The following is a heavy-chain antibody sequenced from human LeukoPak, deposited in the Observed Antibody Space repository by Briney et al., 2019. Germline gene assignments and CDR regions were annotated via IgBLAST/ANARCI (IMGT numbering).Heavy chain of an antibody. J-gene: IGHJ4*02. CDR1: GFTFSSYA. Sequence: GSLRLSCAASGFTFSSYAMHWVRQAPGKGLEWVAVISYDGSNKYYADSVKGRFTISRDNSKNTLYLQMNSLRAEDTAVYYCPLRSGSYYAFDYWGQGTLVTVSS. CDR2: ISYDGSNK. V-gene: IGHV3-30-3*01. D-gene: IGHD3-10*01. CDR3: PLRSGSYYAFDY.